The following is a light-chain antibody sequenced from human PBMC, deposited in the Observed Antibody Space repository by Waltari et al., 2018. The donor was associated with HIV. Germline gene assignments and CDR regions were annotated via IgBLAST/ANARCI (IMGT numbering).Light chain of an antibody. J-gene: IGLJ1*01. CDR3: CSYTGSSTRRPYV. CDR1: SSEVGSYSL. CDR2: EGS. Sequence: QSDLTQPASGSGSPGQSVTISCTGTSSEVGSYSLVPGYQQHPGKAPKVMIYEGSKRPSGVSNRFSGSKSGNTASLTISGLQAEDEADYYCCSYTGSSTRRPYVFGTGTKVTVL. V-gene: IGLV2-23*01.